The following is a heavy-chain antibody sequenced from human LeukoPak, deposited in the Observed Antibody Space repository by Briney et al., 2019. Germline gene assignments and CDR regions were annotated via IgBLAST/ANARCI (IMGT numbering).Heavy chain of an antibody. CDR3: ARFPIYGSGSPTYYFDY. Sequence: ASVKVSCKASGYSFTNYAMHWVRQAPGQRGEWMGWINACNGDTKYSQNFQGRVIITRDTSASTAYMELSSLRSEDTAVYYCARFPIYGSGSPTYYFDYWGQGTLVTVSS. CDR1: GYSFTNYA. V-gene: IGHV1-3*01. J-gene: IGHJ4*02. D-gene: IGHD3-10*01. CDR2: INACNGDT.